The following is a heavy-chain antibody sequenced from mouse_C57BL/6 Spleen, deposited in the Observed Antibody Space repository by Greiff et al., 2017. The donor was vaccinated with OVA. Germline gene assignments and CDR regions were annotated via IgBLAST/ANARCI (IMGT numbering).Heavy chain of an antibody. V-gene: IGHV1-18*01. Sequence: VQLKESGPELVKPGASVKIPCKASGYTFTDYNMDWVKQSHGKSLEWIGDINPNNGGTIYNQKFKGKATLTVDKSSSTAYMELRSLTSEDTAVYYCARDGYDVGYFDYWGQGTTLTVSS. CDR3: ARDGYDVGYFDY. J-gene: IGHJ2*01. CDR2: INPNNGGT. CDR1: GYTFTDYN. D-gene: IGHD2-2*01.